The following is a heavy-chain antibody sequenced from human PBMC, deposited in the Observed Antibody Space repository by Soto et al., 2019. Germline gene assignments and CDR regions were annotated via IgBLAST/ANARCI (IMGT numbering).Heavy chain of an antibody. CDR1: GYTFTSYY. J-gene: IGHJ4*02. Sequence: ASVKVSCKASGYTFTSYYMHWVRQAPGQGLEWMGIINPSGGSTSYAQKFQGRVTMTRDTSTSTVYMELSSLRSEDTAVYYCARDLGGSGYHSLQESYYFDYWGQGTLVTVSS. V-gene: IGHV1-46*01. CDR2: INPSGGST. D-gene: IGHD3-22*01. CDR3: ARDLGGSGYHSLQESYYFDY.